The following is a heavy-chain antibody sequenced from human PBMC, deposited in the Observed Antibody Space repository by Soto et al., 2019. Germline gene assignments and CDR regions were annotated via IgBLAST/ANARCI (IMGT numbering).Heavy chain of an antibody. J-gene: IGHJ4*02. V-gene: IGHV3-23*01. Sequence: EVQLLESGGGLVQPGGSLRLSCAASGFTFSSYAMGWVRQAPGKGLEWVSGISGSGGSTYYADSVKGRFTISRDNSKNTLYLQMNSLRAEDTAVYYCAKELGYYYDSRGYQGDFDYWGQGTLVTVSS. D-gene: IGHD3-22*01. CDR1: GFTFSSYA. CDR2: ISGSGGST. CDR3: AKELGYYYDSRGYQGDFDY.